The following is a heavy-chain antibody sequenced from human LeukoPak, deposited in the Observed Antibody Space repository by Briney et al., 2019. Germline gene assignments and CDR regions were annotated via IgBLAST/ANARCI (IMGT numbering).Heavy chain of an antibody. Sequence: PGGSLRLSCAASGFTFSSYAMSWVRQAPGKGLEWVSAISGSGGSTYYADSVKGRFTISRDNAKNSLYLQMNSLRAEDTAVYYCARDQDWAFDYWGQGTLVTVSS. D-gene: IGHD3-9*01. J-gene: IGHJ4*02. CDR1: GFTFSSYA. V-gene: IGHV3-23*01. CDR2: ISGSGGST. CDR3: ARDQDWAFDY.